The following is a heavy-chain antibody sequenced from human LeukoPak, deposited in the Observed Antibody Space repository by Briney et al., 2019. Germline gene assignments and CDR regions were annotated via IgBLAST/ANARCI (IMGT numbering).Heavy chain of an antibody. V-gene: IGHV3-33*01. D-gene: IGHD3-3*01. CDR2: IWYDGNDK. J-gene: IGHJ6*02. CDR3: ARYAARDWSCYYGYDYYYGMDV. Sequence: GGSLRLSCAASGFAFSSYGMHWVRQAPGKGLEWVAVIWYDGNDKYYEDSVKGRFTISRDKSKNTLYLQMNSLRVEDTAVYYCARYAARDWSCYYGYDYYYGMDVWGQGTTVTVSS. CDR1: GFAFSSYG.